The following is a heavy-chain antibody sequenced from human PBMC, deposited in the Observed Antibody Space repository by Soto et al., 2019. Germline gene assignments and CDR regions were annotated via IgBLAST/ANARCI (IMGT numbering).Heavy chain of an antibody. Sequence: QVQLVESGGGVVQPGRSLRLSCAASGFTFSSYGMHWVRQAPGKGLEWVAVISYDGSNKYYADSVKGRFTISRDNSKNTLNLQMNSPRGGDTAKYYCAKGPAIVLVPAAMNEYYGMDVWGQATTFTLSS. J-gene: IGHJ6*02. D-gene: IGHD2-2*01. CDR1: GFTFSSYG. CDR3: AKGPAIVLVPAAMNEYYGMDV. CDR2: ISYDGSNK. V-gene: IGHV3-30*18.